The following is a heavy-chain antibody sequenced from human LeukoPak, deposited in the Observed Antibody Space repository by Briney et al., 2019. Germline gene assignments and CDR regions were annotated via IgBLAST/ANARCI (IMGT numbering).Heavy chain of an antibody. V-gene: IGHV3-74*01. CDR1: GFTFSSYW. D-gene: IGHD3-3*02. CDR2: INSDGSST. J-gene: IGHJ6*03. Sequence: GGSLRLSCAASGFTFSSYWMHWVRQAPGKGLVWVSRINSDGSSTSYADSVKGRFTISRDNAKNSLYLQMNSLRAEDTALYYCAKDLSALLPGAHNYMDVWGKGTTVTISS. CDR3: AKDLSALLPGAHNYMDV.